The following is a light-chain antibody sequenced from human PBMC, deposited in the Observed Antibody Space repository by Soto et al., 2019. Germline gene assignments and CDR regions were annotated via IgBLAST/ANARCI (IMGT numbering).Light chain of an antibody. V-gene: IGKV3-15*01. CDR2: GAS. Sequence: EIVMTQSPATLSVSPGERATLSCRASQSVSSNLAWYQQKPGQAPRLLIYGASTRATGIPVRFSGSGSGTEFILTISSLQSEDFAVYYCQQNNNWPRTFGQGTKVEIK. J-gene: IGKJ1*01. CDR3: QQNNNWPRT. CDR1: QSVSSN.